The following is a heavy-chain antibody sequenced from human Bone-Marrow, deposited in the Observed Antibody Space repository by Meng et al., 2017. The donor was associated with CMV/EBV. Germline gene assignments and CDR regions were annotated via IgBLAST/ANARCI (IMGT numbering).Heavy chain of an antibody. Sequence: GYFRSYTINWVRQAPGQGLEWMGSIIPLLDRANYAQKFQGRVTLTADTSTNTVYMEISSLRSEDTAVYYCARGVVVEVPASNLLNYWGQGTLVTVSS. CDR1: GYFRSYT. CDR3: ARGVVVEVPASNLLNY. D-gene: IGHD2-2*01. V-gene: IGHV1-69*08. J-gene: IGHJ4*02. CDR2: IIPLLDRA.